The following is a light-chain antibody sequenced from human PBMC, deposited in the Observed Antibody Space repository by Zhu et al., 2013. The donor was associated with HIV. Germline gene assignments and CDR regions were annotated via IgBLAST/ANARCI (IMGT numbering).Light chain of an antibody. CDR2: EVT. J-gene: IGLJ1*01. Sequence: QSALTQPASVSGSPGQSITISCTGTSSDVGSYNLASWYQQRPGKAPKLIIYEVTNRPSGVSDRFSGSKSGNTASLTLSGLQAEDEGDYYCSSYTSIITQVFGTGTRVTVL. V-gene: IGLV2-14*02. CDR1: SSDVGSYNL. CDR3: SSYTSIITQV.